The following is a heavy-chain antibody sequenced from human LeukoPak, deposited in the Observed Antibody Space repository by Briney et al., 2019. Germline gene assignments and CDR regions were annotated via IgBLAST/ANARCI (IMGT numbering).Heavy chain of an antibody. Sequence: PGGSLRLSCAGSGFIFSTYNMNWVRQAPGKGLEWVSSISSSSNYIYYADSMKGRFTISRDNAKNALYLQMNSLRVEDTAVYHCARVRNHGDYDAFDIWGQGTKVTVSS. CDR2: ISSSSNYI. CDR1: GFIFSTYN. J-gene: IGHJ3*02. CDR3: ARVRNHGDYDAFDI. V-gene: IGHV3-21*01. D-gene: IGHD4-17*01.